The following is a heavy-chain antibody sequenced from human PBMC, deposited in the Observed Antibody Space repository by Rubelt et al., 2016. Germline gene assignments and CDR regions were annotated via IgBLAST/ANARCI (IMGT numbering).Heavy chain of an antibody. V-gene: IGHV4-34*01. J-gene: IGHJ2*01. D-gene: IGHD1-26*01. Sequence: VQLVESGGGLVQPGGSLRLSCAASGFTFSIYWMHWVRQAPGKGLEWIGEINHSGTTTCNPSLKSRVTMSVDTYKNQFTLNLRSVTAADTAGFYCARASGSYQANGWYFDLWGRGALFTVSS. CDR1: GFTFSIYW. CDR2: INHSGTT. CDR3: ARASGSYQANGWYFDL.